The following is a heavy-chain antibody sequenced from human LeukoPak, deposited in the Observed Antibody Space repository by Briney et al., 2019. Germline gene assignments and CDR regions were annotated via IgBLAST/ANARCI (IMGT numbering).Heavy chain of an antibody. V-gene: IGHV4-31*02. CDR2: IYYSGTT. J-gene: IGHJ5*01. CDR3: ARRYDTSGSPFDS. D-gene: IGHD3-22*01. CDR1: GGSVSSRGYY. Sequence: PSETLSLTCTVSGGSVSSRGYYWSWIRQHPGKGLEWIGYIYYSGTTYYNLSLKSRLTISVDTSKNQFSLKLSSVTAADTAVYYCARRYDTSGSPFDSWGQGTLVTVSS.